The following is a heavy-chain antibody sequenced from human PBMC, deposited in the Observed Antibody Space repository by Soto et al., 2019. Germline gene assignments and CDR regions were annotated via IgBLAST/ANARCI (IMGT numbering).Heavy chain of an antibody. V-gene: IGHV3-30-3*01. J-gene: IGHJ6*02. D-gene: IGHD4-17*01. CDR1: GFTFSSYA. CDR2: ISYDGSNK. CDR3: ARHFYGEPYYYYYGMDV. Sequence: PGGSLRLSCAASGFTFSSYAMHWVRQAPGKGLEWVAVISYDGSNKYYADSVKGRFTISRDNSKNTLYLQMNSLRAEDTAVYYCARHFYGEPYYYYYGMDVWGQGTTVTVSS.